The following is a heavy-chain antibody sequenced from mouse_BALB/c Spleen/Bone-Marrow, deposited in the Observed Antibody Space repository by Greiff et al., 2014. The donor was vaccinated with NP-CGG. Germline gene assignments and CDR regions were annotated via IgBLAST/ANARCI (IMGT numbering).Heavy chain of an antibody. CDR1: GFFLTSYG. Sequence: QVQLKESGPGLVQPSQSLSITCTVSGFFLTSYGVHWVRQSPGKGLEWLGVIWSDGSTDYNAAFISRLNISKDNSKNQIFFKMNSLQPNDTAIYFCARRDGYLFAYWGQGTLVTVSA. D-gene: IGHD2-3*01. V-gene: IGHV2-2*02. J-gene: IGHJ3*01. CDR2: IWSDGST. CDR3: ARRDGYLFAY.